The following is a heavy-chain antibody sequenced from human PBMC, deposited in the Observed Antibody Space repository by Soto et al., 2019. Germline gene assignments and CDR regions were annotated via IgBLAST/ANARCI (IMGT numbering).Heavy chain of an antibody. Sequence: PSETLSLTCTVSGGSLSSDYWTCIRPPPGERLEWIGYIYYNGNTNYNSSLKSRVTISIDTSKNQFSLKLNSVTAADTAVYFCARLAYTSGFTFDYWGRGTLVTVSS. CDR2: IYYNGNT. CDR1: GGSLSSDY. J-gene: IGHJ4*02. V-gene: IGHV4-59*01. CDR3: ARLAYTSGFTFDY. D-gene: IGHD5-18*01.